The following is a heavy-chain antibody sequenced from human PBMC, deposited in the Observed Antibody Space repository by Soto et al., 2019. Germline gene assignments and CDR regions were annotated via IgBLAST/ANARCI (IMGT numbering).Heavy chain of an antibody. CDR3: ARVIQCPGIAVAGTFDD. D-gene: IGHD6-19*01. CDR2: IWYDGSNK. Sequence: GGSLRLSCAASGFTFSSYGMHWVRQAPGKGLEWVAVIWYDGSNKYYADSVKGRFTISRDNSKNTLYLQMNSLRAEDTAVYYCARVIQCPGIAVAGTFDDWGQGTLVTVSS. J-gene: IGHJ4*02. CDR1: GFTFSSYG. V-gene: IGHV3-33*01.